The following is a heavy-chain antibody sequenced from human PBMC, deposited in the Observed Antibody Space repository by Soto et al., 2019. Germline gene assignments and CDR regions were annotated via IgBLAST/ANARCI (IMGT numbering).Heavy chain of an antibody. D-gene: IGHD3-10*01. V-gene: IGHV4-30-2*01. J-gene: IGHJ5*02. CDR1: GGSISSGGYS. CDR2: MYHSGST. CDR3: ARGSYYYGSGSYLHWFDP. Sequence: SETLSLTCAVSGGSISSGGYSWSWIRQPPGKGLEWIGYMYHSGSTNYNPSLKSRVTISVDTSKNQFSLKLSSVTAADTAVYYCARGSYYYGSGSYLHWFDPWGQGTLVTVSS.